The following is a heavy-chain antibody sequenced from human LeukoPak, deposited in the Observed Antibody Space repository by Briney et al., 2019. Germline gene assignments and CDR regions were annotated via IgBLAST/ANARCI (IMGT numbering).Heavy chain of an antibody. CDR3: ARNLYDYVWGSYRRGGNFDY. CDR1: GGSFSGYY. D-gene: IGHD3-16*02. CDR2: INHSGST. J-gene: IGHJ4*02. V-gene: IGHV4-34*01. Sequence: PSETLSLTYAVYGGSFSGYYWSWIRQPPGKGLEWIGEINHSGSTNYNPSLKSRVTISVDTSKNQFSLKLSSVTAADTAVYYCARNLYDYVWGSYRRGGNFDYWGQGTLVTVSS.